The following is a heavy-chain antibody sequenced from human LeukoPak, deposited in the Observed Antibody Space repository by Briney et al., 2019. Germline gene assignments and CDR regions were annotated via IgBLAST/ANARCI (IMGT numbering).Heavy chain of an antibody. J-gene: IGHJ4*02. V-gene: IGHV3-48*01. CDR2: ISSSSSTI. D-gene: IGHD1-7*01. CDR1: GFTFSSYS. Sequence: PGGSLRLSCAASGFTFSSYSMNWVRQAPGKGLEWVSYISSSSSTIYYADSVKGRITISRDNAKNSLYLQMNSLRAEDTAVYYCARDLELELPYWGQGTLVTVSS. CDR3: ARDLELELPY.